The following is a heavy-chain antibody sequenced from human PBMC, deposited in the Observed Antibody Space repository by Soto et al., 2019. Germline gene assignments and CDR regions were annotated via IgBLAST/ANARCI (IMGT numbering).Heavy chain of an antibody. CDR2: ISGSGGST. V-gene: IGHV3-23*01. D-gene: IGHD6-19*01. CDR3: AKDSLLGSGWYTAFDY. Sequence: EVQLLESGGGLVQPGGSLRLSCAASGFTFSSYAMSWVRQAPGKGLEWVSAISGSGGSTYYADSVKGRFTISRDNSKNMLYLQMNSLRAEDTAVYYCAKDSLLGSGWYTAFDYWGQGTLVTVSS. CDR1: GFTFSSYA. J-gene: IGHJ4*02.